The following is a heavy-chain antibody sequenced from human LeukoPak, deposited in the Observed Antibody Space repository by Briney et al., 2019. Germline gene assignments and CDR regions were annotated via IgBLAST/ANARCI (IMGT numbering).Heavy chain of an antibody. CDR3: ARGLGSGVYYYYYYMDV. CDR1: GGSISSYY. CDR2: IYTSGST. Sequence: SETLSLTCTVSGGSISSYYWSWIRQPAGKGLEWIGRIYTSGSTNYNPSLKSRVTMSVDTSKNQFSLKLSSVTAADTAVYYCARGLGSGVYYYYYYMDVWGKGTTVTVSS. V-gene: IGHV4-4*07. J-gene: IGHJ6*03. D-gene: IGHD3-10*01.